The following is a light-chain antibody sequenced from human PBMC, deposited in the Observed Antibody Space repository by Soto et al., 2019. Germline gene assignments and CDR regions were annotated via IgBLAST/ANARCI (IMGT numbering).Light chain of an antibody. CDR1: QSVSSNY. V-gene: IGKV3-20*01. Sequence: EIVLTQSPGTLSLSPGERATLSCRASQSVSSNYLAWYQQRPGQAPRLLIYGASSRATGIPARFSGSGSVTDFTLTISRLEPEDFAVSYCQQYGSSTWMFGQGTKVEVK. CDR3: QQYGSSTWM. CDR2: GAS. J-gene: IGKJ1*01.